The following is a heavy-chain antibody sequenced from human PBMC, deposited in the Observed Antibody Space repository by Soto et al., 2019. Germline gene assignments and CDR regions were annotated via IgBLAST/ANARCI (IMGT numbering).Heavy chain of an antibody. CDR1: AGSISSSSYY. J-gene: IGHJ6*02. D-gene: IGHD3-3*01. CDR2: IYYSGST. V-gene: IGHV4-39*01. Sequence: SETLSLTCTVSAGSISSSSYYWGWIRQPPGKGLEWIGSIYYSGSTYYNPSLKSRVTISVDTSKNQFSLKLSSVTAGDTAVYYCARDCGGYDFWSGYYSYYGMDVWGQGTTVTVSS. CDR3: ARDCGGYDFWSGYYSYYGMDV.